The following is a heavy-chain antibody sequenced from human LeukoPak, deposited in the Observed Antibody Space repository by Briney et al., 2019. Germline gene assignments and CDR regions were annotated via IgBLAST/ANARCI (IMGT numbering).Heavy chain of an antibody. CDR1: GFTFSNYW. V-gene: IGHV3-30-3*01. J-gene: IGHJ5*02. CDR3: ASPPGYSSSWYWFDP. D-gene: IGHD6-13*01. CDR2: ISYDGSNK. Sequence: GGSLRLSCAASGFTFSNYWMHWVRQAPGKGLEWVAVISYDGSNKYYADSVKGRFTISRDNSKNTLYLQMNSLRAEDTAVYYCASPPGYSSSWYWFDPWGQGTLVTVSS.